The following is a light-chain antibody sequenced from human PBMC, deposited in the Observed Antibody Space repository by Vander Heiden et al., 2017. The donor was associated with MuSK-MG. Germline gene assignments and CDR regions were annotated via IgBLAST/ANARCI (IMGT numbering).Light chain of an antibody. CDR1: SGDIGDVGGRHF. CDR3: SLYTNSNTWV. Sequence: QSLLSQPASASRSLGQSISFSCTGASGDIGDVGGRHFVSWYQQHPGRAPKVMIYEVTNRPSGVSDRFSGSKSGNTASLTISGLQAEDEADYYCSLYTNSNTWVFGGGTKLTVL. CDR2: EVT. V-gene: IGLV2-14*01. J-gene: IGLJ3*02.